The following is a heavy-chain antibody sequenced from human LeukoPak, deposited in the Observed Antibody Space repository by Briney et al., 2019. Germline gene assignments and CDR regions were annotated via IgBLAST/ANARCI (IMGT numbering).Heavy chain of an antibody. CDR3: VGYCNTTVCYAGLWDY. CDR2: ISGSGGST. CDR1: GFTFSTYG. V-gene: IGHV3-23*01. Sequence: PGGSLRLSCAASGFTFSTYGMSWVRQAPGKGLEWVSAISGSGGSTFYADSVKGRFTVSRDNSKNTLYLQMYSLRAEDTALYAKVGYCNTTVCYAGLWDYWGQGTLVTVSS. J-gene: IGHJ4*02. D-gene: IGHD2-2*01.